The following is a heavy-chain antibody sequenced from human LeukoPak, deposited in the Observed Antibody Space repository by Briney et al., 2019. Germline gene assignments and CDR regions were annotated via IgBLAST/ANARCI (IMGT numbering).Heavy chain of an antibody. D-gene: IGHD6-19*01. V-gene: IGHV3-30*02. Sequence: PGGSLRLSCAASGFTFSSCAMHWVRQAPGKGLEGVALIGDDGNDKNYADSVKGRFTISRDNSKNTLYLQMNSLRAEDTAVYYCAKDLTGGWSLDYWGQGTLVTVSS. J-gene: IGHJ4*02. CDR3: AKDLTGGWSLDY. CDR1: GFTFSSCA. CDR2: IGDDGNDK.